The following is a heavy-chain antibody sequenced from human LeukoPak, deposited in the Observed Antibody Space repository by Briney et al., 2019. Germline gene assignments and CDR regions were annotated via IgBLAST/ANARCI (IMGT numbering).Heavy chain of an antibody. J-gene: IGHJ5*02. CDR2: INHSGST. CDR3: ARGVVVAATLYNWFDP. Sequence: SETLSLTCAVYGGSFSGYYWSWIRQPPGKGLEWIGEINHSGSTNYNPSLKSRVTISVDTSKNQSSLKLSSVTAADTAVYYCARGVVVAATLYNWFDPWGQGTLVTVSS. V-gene: IGHV4-34*01. D-gene: IGHD2-15*01. CDR1: GGSFSGYY.